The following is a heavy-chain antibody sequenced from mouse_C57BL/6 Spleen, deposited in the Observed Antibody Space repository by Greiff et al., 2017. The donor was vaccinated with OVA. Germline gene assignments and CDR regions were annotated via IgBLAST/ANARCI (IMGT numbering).Heavy chain of an antibody. Sequence: EVMLVESGGGLVQPGGSLSLSCAASGFTFTDYYLSWVRQPPGKALEWLGFIRNKANGYTTEYSASVKGRFTISRDNSQSILYLQMNSLRAEDSATYYCARFSITTVVAPYWYFDVWGTGTTVTVSS. CDR3: ARFSITTVVAPYWYFDV. J-gene: IGHJ1*03. D-gene: IGHD1-1*01. CDR2: IRNKANGYTT. V-gene: IGHV7-3*01. CDR1: GFTFTDYY.